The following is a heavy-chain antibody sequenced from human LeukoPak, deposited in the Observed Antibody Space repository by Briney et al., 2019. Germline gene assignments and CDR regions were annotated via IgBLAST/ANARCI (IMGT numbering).Heavy chain of an antibody. V-gene: IGHV3-23*01. J-gene: IGHJ4*02. CDR2: ISGSGAST. CDR3: AKDVGKWESLHFFDY. Sequence: GGSLRLSCAASGFTFSSYAMSWVRQAPGKGLEWISGISGSGASTYYADSVKGRFTISRDDSRNTLYPQMNSLRGDDTAVYYCAKDVGKWESLHFFDYWGQGTLVTVSS. D-gene: IGHD1-26*01. CDR1: GFTFSSYA.